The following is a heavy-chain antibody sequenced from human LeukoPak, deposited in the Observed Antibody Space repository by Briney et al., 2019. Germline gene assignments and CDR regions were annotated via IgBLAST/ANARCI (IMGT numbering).Heavy chain of an antibody. D-gene: IGHD6-13*01. CDR1: GGSISSSSYY. J-gene: IGHJ4*02. CDR3: ARMGIAAVGTDY. Sequence: SETLSLTCTVSGGSISSSSYYWGWIRQPPGKGLEWIGSIYYSGSTYYNPSLKSRVTISVDTSKNQFSLKLSSVTAADTAVYYCARMGIAAVGTDYWGQGTLVTVSS. V-gene: IGHV4-39*01. CDR2: IYYSGST.